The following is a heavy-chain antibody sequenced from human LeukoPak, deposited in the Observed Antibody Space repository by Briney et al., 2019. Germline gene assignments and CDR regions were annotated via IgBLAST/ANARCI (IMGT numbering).Heavy chain of an antibody. CDR2: IYYSGGT. Sequence: SETLSLTCTVSGDSISSSSYYWGWIRQPPGKGLEWIGNIYYSGGTYYNPSLKSRVTISVDTSKNQFSLKLHSVTAADTAVYYCVREPAALSPGWGQGTLVTISS. CDR3: VREPAALSPG. CDR1: GDSISSSSYY. D-gene: IGHD2-2*01. V-gene: IGHV4-39*07. J-gene: IGHJ4*02.